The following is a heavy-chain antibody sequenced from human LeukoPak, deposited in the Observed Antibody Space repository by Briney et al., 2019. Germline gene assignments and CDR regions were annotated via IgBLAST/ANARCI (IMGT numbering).Heavy chain of an antibody. CDR2: IGTAGDT. V-gene: IGHV3-13*01. CDR1: GFTFSSYD. J-gene: IGHJ4*02. D-gene: IGHD1-26*01. Sequence: GGSLRLSCATSGFTFSSYDMHWVRQATGKGLEWVSAIGTAGDTYYPGSVKGRSTIFRDNAKNTLYLQMNSLRAEDTAVYYCVRDLGGRSGHWGQGTLVTVSS. CDR3: VRDLGGRSGH.